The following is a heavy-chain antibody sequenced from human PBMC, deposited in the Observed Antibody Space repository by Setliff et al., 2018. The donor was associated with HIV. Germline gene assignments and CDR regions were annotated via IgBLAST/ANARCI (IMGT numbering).Heavy chain of an antibody. J-gene: IGHJ4*02. CDR2: IIPIFGTA. D-gene: IGHD3-3*01. Sequence: SVKVSCKASGGTFSSYAISWVRQAPGQGLEWMGGIIPIFGTANYAQKFQGRVTMTEDTSTDRAYMELSSLTSEDTAVYYCATFLRFLDWLPVTYWGQGTLVTVSS. V-gene: IGHV1-69*06. CDR3: ATFLRFLDWLPVTY. CDR1: GGTFSSYA.